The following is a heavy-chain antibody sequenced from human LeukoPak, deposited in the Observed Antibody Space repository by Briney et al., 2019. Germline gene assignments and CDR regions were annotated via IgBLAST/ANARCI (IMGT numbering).Heavy chain of an antibody. J-gene: IGHJ5*02. Sequence: SETLSLTCTVSGGSISSYSWNWIRQPAGKGLEWIGRIYPSGSTNYNPSLKSRVTMSVDTSKNQFSLKLSSVTAADTAVYYCARVGYCSSTSCHNWFDPWGQGTLVTVSS. CDR2: IYPSGST. CDR3: ARVGYCSSTSCHNWFDP. D-gene: IGHD2-2*01. CDR1: GGSISSYS. V-gene: IGHV4-4*07.